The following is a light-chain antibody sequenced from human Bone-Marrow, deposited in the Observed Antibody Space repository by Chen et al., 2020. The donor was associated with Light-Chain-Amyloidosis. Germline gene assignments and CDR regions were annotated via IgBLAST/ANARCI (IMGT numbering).Light chain of an antibody. Sequence: SYVLTQPSSVSVAPGQTATIACGGNNIGSTSVHWYQQTPGQAPLLVVYDVSDRPSGLPERLSGSSSGTTATLTISRVEAGDEADYYCQVWDRSSDRPVFGGGTKLTVL. CDR2: DVS. CDR1: NIGSTS. CDR3: QVWDRSSDRPV. V-gene: IGLV3-21*02. J-gene: IGLJ3*02.